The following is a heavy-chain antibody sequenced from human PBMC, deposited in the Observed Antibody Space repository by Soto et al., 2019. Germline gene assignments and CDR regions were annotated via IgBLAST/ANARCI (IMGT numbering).Heavy chain of an antibody. CDR1: GGSFSGYY. CDR3: ARISGGSSKGHNWFDP. V-gene: IGHV4-34*01. D-gene: IGHD2-15*01. J-gene: IGHJ5*02. Sequence: SETLSLTCAVYGGSFSGYYWSWIRQPPGKGLEWIGEINHSGSTNYNPSLKSRVTISVDTSKNQFSLKLSSVTAADTAVYYCARISGGSSKGHNWFDPWGQGTLVTVSS. CDR2: INHSGST.